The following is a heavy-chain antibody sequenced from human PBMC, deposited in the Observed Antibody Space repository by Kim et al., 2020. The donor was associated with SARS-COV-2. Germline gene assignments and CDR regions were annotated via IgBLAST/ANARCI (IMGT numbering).Heavy chain of an antibody. V-gene: IGHV6-1*01. CDR3: ATDNLLSSGWYYFDY. D-gene: IGHD6-19*01. J-gene: IGHJ4*02. Sequence: VSVKSRITINPDTSKNQLSMQLNSVTPEDTAVYYCATDNLLSSGWYYFDYWGQGTLVTVSS.